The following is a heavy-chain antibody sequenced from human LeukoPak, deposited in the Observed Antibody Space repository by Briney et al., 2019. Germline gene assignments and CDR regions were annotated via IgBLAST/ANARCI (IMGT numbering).Heavy chain of an antibody. J-gene: IGHJ4*02. V-gene: IGHV3-11*04. CDR1: GFTFSDYY. D-gene: IGHD7-27*01. Sequence: GGSLRLSCAASGFTFSDYYMSWMRQAPGKGLEWVAHIDGSGRTIYYIDSVKGRFTISRDNARNSLYLQMISLGAEDTAVYYCARGNWGPDYWGQGTLVTVFS. CDR3: ARGNWGPDY. CDR2: IDGSGRTI.